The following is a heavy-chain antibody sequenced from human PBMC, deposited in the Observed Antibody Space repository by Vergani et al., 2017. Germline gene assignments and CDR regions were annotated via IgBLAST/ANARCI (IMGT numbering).Heavy chain of an antibody. CDR1: GGTFSSYA. V-gene: IGHV1-69*01. D-gene: IGHD3-22*01. Sequence: QVQLVQSGAEVKKPGSSVKVSCKASGGTFSSYAISWVRQAPGQGLEWMGGIIPIFGTANYAQKFQGRVTITADESTSTAYMELNSLRSEDTAVYYCARDRDSSGYYYFDYWGQGTLVTVSS. CDR3: ARDRDSSGYYYFDY. J-gene: IGHJ4*02. CDR2: IIPIFGTA.